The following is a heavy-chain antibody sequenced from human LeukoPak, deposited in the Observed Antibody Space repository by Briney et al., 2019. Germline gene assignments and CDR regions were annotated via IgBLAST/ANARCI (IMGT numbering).Heavy chain of an antibody. CDR1: GYTITNNY. CDR3: AVEHDYGDYHPLFDY. Sequence: ASVKVSCKASGYTITNNYMHWVRQAPGQGLEWMGVINPSGTGTSYAQKFQGRITMSRDTSTSTVYMELSSLRSEDTAVYYCAVEHDYGDYHPLFDYWGQGTLVTVSS. J-gene: IGHJ4*02. V-gene: IGHV1-46*01. D-gene: IGHD4-17*01. CDR2: INPSGTGT.